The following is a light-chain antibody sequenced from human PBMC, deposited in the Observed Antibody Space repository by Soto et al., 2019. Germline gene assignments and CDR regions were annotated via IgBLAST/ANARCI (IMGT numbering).Light chain of an antibody. CDR2: AAS. Sequence: DVQLTQSPSPLSASVGDRVSISCRASRAITNHLNWYQQKPGKAPILLVYAASTLETGVPSRFSGSGSGTNFTLTIDNLQPEGVATYFCQQNYITPLTFGGGTKVEI. CDR1: RAITNH. CDR3: QQNYITPLT. V-gene: IGKV1-39*01. J-gene: IGKJ4*01.